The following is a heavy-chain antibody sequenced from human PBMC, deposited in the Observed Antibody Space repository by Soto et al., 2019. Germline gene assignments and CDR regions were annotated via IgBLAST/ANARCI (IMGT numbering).Heavy chain of an antibody. Sequence: QVQLVQSGAEVKEPGDSVRVSCEASGYTFTAYYIHWVRRAPGQGLEWMGWINPKVGDTTYAQDFQSRVSMTRDMSISTVYMELSRLTSDDTAIYYCARNMDYYYGRGSGNGHGVWGQGTTVTVFS. CDR3: ARNMDYYYGRGSGNGHGV. J-gene: IGHJ6*02. CDR1: GYTFTAYY. D-gene: IGHD3-10*02. V-gene: IGHV1-2*02. CDR2: INPKVGDT.